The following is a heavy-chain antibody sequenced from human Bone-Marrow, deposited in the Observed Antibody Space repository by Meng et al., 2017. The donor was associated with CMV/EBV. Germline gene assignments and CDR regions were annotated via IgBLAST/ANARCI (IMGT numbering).Heavy chain of an antibody. D-gene: IGHD6-13*01. Sequence: GESLMISCASAGSIFNSYGIHWVRQAPGKGLEWVANIKQDGSEKYYVDSVKGRITITRDNAKNSLYLQMNSLRAEDTAEYYCARELAEYGSSWYLVNWFDPWGQGTLVTVSS. CDR1: GSIFNSYG. V-gene: IGHV3-7*01. J-gene: IGHJ5*02. CDR3: ARELAEYGSSWYLVNWFDP. CDR2: IKQDGSEK.